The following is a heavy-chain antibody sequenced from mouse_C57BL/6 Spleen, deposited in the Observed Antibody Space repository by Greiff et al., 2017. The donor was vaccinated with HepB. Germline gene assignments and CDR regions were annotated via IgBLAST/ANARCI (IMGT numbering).Heavy chain of an antibody. D-gene: IGHD2-1*01. CDR3: TTSYGNYVEDYFDY. CDR1: GFNIKDYY. Sequence: EVQLQQSGAELVRPGASVKLSCTASGFNIKDYYMHWVNQRPEQGLEWIGRIDPEDGDTEYAPKFQGKATMTADTSSNTAYLQLSSLTSEDTAVYYCTTSYGNYVEDYFDYWGQGTTLTVSS. J-gene: IGHJ2*01. V-gene: IGHV14-1*01. CDR2: IDPEDGDT.